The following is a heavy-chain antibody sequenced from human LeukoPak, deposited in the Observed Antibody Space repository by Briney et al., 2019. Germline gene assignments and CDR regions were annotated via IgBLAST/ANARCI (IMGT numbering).Heavy chain of an antibody. CDR1: GGSFSGYY. V-gene: IGHV4-34*01. CDR3: ARGQRLRWSSGFDY. CDR2: INHSGST. D-gene: IGHD4-23*01. J-gene: IGHJ4*02. Sequence: PSETLSLTCAVYGGSFSGYYWSWIRQPPGKGLEWIGEINHSGSTNYNPSLKSRVTISVDTSKNQFSLKLSSVTAADTAVYYCARGQRLRWSSGFDYWGQGTLVTVSS.